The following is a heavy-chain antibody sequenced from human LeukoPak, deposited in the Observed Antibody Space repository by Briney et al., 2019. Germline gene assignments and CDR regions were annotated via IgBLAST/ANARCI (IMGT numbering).Heavy chain of an antibody. V-gene: IGHV4-4*07. CDR1: GGSISGYY. CDR3: ASMSIGGNWFDP. CDR2: IYDNEST. Sequence: SETLSLTCTVSGGSISGYYWSWIRQPAGRGLEWIGRIYDNESTNYNPSLRSRVTMSVDTSNNQFSLKLSSVTAADTAVYYCASMSIGGNWFDPWGQGTLVTVSS. D-gene: IGHD3-16*01. J-gene: IGHJ5*02.